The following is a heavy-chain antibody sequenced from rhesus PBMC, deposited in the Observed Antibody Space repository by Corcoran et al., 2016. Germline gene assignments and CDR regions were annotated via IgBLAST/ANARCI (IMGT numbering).Heavy chain of an antibody. CDR2: IKSGGGST. CDR3: AKALPTYYNFWTGPFDF. J-gene: IGHJ3*01. V-gene: IGHV3S5*01. Sequence: EVQLVETGGGWVQPGGSLKHSCAASGFTFSSYGMGWVRRAPGKGLPWVSAIKSGGGSTYYADSVKGRFTISRDNSKNTLSLQMNSLRAEDTAVYYWAKALPTYYNFWTGPFDFWGQGLRVTVSS. D-gene: IGHD3-3*01. CDR1: GFTFSSYG.